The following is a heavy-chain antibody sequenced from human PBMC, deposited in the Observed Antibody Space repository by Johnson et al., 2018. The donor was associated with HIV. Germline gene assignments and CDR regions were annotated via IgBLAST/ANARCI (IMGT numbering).Heavy chain of an antibody. CDR3: ARVGAGHISGTDMVFDI. J-gene: IGHJ3*02. V-gene: IGHV3-30*14. Sequence: QVQLVESGGGLVQPGGSLRLSCAASGFTFSSYAMHWVRQAPGKGLEWVAFISFDGTSKYYADSVKGRFTISRDNSKNTLYLQMNSLRAEDTAVYYCARVGAGHISGTDMVFDIWGQGTMVTVSS. D-gene: IGHD6-19*01. CDR1: GFTFSSYA. CDR2: ISFDGTSK.